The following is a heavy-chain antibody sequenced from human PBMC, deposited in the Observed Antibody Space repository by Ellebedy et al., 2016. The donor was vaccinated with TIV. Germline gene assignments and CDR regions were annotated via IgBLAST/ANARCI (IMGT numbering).Heavy chain of an antibody. CDR3: ARESPTAMVLPNDAFDI. Sequence: SETLSLXXTVSGGSISSSNWWSWVRQPPGKGLEWIGEIYHSGSTNYNPSLKSRVTISVDKSKNQFSLKLSSVTAADTAVYYCARESPTAMVLPNDAFDIWGQGTMVTVSS. CDR2: IYHSGST. CDR1: GGSISSSNW. V-gene: IGHV4-4*02. J-gene: IGHJ3*02. D-gene: IGHD5-18*01.